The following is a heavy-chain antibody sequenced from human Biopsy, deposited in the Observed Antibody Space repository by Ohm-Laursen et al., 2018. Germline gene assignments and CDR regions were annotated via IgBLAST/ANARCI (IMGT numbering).Heavy chain of an antibody. CDR1: GYSFSTYD. D-gene: IGHD6-6*01. Sequence: GASVKVSCKASGYSFSTYDVNWVRQARGQGLEWMGWMIPSSGKTGYAQRFQGRVTLAMNTSISTAYMELSGLRSEDTAVYFCARGYSCRVSIFEASIYWFDTWGQGTLVTVSS. J-gene: IGHJ5*02. V-gene: IGHV1-8*01. CDR2: MIPSSGKT. CDR3: ARGYSCRVSIFEASIYWFDT.